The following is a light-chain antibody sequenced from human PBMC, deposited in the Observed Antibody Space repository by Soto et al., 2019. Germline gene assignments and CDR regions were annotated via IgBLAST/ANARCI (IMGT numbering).Light chain of an antibody. CDR2: KAS. V-gene: IGKV1-5*03. CDR3: HLYNTYSPT. J-gene: IGKJ2*01. CDR1: QTIGTW. Sequence: DIPLTQSPSTLSASVGDRVIITCRASQTIGTWLAWYQERPGKATRLLIYKASTLERGVPSRFSGSGSGPEFTLTISNLQPEDFATYYCHLYNTYSPTLGQGTKLEI.